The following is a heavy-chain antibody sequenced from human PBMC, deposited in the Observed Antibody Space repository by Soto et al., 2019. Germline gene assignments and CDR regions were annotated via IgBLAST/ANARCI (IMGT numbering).Heavy chain of an antibody. Sequence: EVQLVESGGGLVQPGGSLRLSCAASGFTFTSFGMTWVRQAPGRGLEWVSHINSGGSVILYADSVKGRVTISRDNSKSSPYLEISSLRVDDTAVYFCARDEDGTYELDSWGRGTLVT. CDR2: INSGGSVI. V-gene: IGHV3-48*04. J-gene: IGHJ5*01. CDR1: GFTFTSFG. CDR3: ARDEDGTYELDS. D-gene: IGHD3-22*01.